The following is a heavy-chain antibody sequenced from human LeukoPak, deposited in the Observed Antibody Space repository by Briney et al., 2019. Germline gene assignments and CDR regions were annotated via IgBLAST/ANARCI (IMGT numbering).Heavy chain of an antibody. CDR2: ITASESST. CDR3: ARDSSTSFLADP. V-gene: IGHV3-23*01. D-gene: IGHD2-2*01. Sequence: GGSLRLSCAASGFTFGSYAMTWVRQAPGKGLEWVSVITASESSTYYADSVRGRFTISRDNSKNTLYLQMNSLRADDTAVYYCARDSSTSFLADPWGQGTLVTVSS. CDR1: GFTFGSYA. J-gene: IGHJ5*02.